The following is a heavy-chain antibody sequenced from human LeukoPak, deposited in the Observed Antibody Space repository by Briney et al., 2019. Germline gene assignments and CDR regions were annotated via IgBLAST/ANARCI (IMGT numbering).Heavy chain of an antibody. D-gene: IGHD6-13*01. CDR2: INHSGST. Sequence: SETLSLTCAVYGGSFSGYYWSWIRQPPGKGLEWIGEINHSGSTNYNPSLKSRVTISVDTSKNQFSLKLSSVTAADTAVYYCARGRSRSWYFRVFDIWAKGTMSTVSS. CDR3: ARGRSRSWYFRVFDI. J-gene: IGHJ3*02. CDR1: GGSFSGYY. V-gene: IGHV4-34*01.